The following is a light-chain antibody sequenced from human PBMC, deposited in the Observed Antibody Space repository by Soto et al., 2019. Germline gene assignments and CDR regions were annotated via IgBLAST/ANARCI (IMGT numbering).Light chain of an antibody. CDR1: QSISSSN. Sequence: EIVLTQSPGTLSLSPGERATLSCRASQSISSSNLAWYQEKPGQAPRLLLSGAYNRAAGIPDRVSGSGSGTDFTVTISSMEPEDFVVYYCHQDGRSADWVRWTFGQGTKVEVK. CDR2: GAY. J-gene: IGKJ1*01. CDR3: HQDGRSADWVRWT. V-gene: IGKV3-20*01.